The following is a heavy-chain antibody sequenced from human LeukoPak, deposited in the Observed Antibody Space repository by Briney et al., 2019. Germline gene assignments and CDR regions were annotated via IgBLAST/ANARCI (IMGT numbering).Heavy chain of an antibody. V-gene: IGHV3-7*03. D-gene: IGHD6-13*01. CDR3: ARDPGSSWFHYYYYYGMDV. J-gene: IGHJ6*02. CDR2: IKQDGSEK. CDR1: GFTFSSYW. Sequence: GGSLRLSCAASGFTFSSYWMSWVRQAPGKGLEWVANIKQDGSEKYYVDSVKGRFTISRDNAKNSLYLQMSSLRAEDTAVYYCARDPGSSWFHYYYYYGMDVWGQGTTVTVSS.